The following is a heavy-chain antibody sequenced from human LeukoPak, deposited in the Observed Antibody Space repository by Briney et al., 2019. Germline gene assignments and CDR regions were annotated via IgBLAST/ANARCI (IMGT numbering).Heavy chain of an antibody. J-gene: IGHJ4*02. Sequence: GGSLRLSCAASGFTFSSYAMHWVRQAPGKGLEYVSAISSNGGSTYYANSVKGRFTISRDNSKNTLYLQMGSLRAEDMAVYYCARDLAVAGHAYFDYWGQGTLVTVSS. V-gene: IGHV3-64*01. CDR1: GFTFSSYA. CDR3: ARDLAVAGHAYFDY. CDR2: ISSNGGST. D-gene: IGHD6-19*01.